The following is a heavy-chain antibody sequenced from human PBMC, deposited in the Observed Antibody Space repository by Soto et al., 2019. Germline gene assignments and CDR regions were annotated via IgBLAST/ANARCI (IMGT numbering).Heavy chain of an antibody. CDR2: INHSGST. Sequence: PSETLSLTCAVYGGSFSGYYWSWIRQPPGKGLEWIGEINHSGSTNYNPPLKSRVTISVDTSKNQFSLKLSSVTAADTAVYYCANSLGTYVLRFLEWLFSLPGLRAMDAFDIWGQGTMVTVSS. CDR1: GGSFSGYY. CDR3: ANSLGTYVLRFLEWLFSLPGLRAMDAFDI. J-gene: IGHJ3*02. D-gene: IGHD3-3*01. V-gene: IGHV4-34*01.